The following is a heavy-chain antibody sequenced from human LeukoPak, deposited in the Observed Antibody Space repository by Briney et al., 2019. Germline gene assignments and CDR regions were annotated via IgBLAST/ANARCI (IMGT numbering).Heavy chain of an antibody. CDR1: GGSISSYY. V-gene: IGHV4-34*01. Sequence: MSSETLSLTCTVSGGSISSYYWSWIRQPPGKGLEWIGEINHSGSTNYNPSLKSRVTISVDTSKNQFSLKLSSVTAADTGVYYVAGGGKDRGGPFDYWGQGTLVTVSS. D-gene: IGHD1-14*01. CDR2: INHSGST. CDR3: AGGGKDRGGPFDY. J-gene: IGHJ4*02.